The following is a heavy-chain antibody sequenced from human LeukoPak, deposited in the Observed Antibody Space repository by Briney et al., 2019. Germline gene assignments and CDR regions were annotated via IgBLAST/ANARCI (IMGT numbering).Heavy chain of an antibody. CDR3: ARRPNGDYPPDY. CDR1: GFTFSSNS. CDR2: ISGSGSYI. V-gene: IGHV3-21*01. J-gene: IGHJ4*02. D-gene: IGHD4-17*01. Sequence: AGSLRLSCAASGFTFSSNSMNWVRQAPGKGLEWVSFISGSGSYINYADSVKGRFTISRDNAKNSLYVQMNSLRVEDTAMYYCARRPNGDYPPDYWGQGTLVTVSS.